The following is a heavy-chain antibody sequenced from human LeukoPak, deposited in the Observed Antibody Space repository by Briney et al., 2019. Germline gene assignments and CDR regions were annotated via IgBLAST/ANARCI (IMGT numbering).Heavy chain of an antibody. CDR1: GGSISSYY. V-gene: IGHV4-4*07. J-gene: IGHJ4*02. CDR3: PKAPSTVTNNFDY. D-gene: IGHD4-17*01. CDR2: IYTSGST. Sequence: PSETLSLTCTASGGSISSYYWIGLRQPAGKGLEWIGRIYTSGSTNYNPSLKSRVTISVDKSKNQFSLKLSAVTAADTAVYYCPKAPSTVTNNFDYWGQGTLVTVSS.